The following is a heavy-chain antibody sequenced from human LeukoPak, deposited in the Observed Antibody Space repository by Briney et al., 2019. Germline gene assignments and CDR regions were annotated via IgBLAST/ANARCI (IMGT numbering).Heavy chain of an antibody. CDR3: ARGGDYGDYEGQYYFDY. CDR1: GGSFSGYY. D-gene: IGHD4-17*01. CDR2: INHSGST. V-gene: IGHV4-34*01. Sequence: SETLSLTCAVYGGSFSGYYWSWTRQPPGKGLEWIGEINHSGSTNYNPSLKSRVTISVDTSKNQFSLKLSSVTAADTAVYYCARGGDYGDYEGQYYFDYWGQGTLVTVSS. J-gene: IGHJ4*02.